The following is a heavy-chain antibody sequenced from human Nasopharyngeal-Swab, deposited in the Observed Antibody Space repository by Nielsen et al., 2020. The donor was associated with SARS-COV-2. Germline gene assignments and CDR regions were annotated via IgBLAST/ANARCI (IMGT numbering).Heavy chain of an antibody. D-gene: IGHD6-19*01. Sequence: SETLSLTCAVYGGSFSGYYWSWIRQPPGKGLEWIGEINHSGSTNYNPSLKSRVTISVDTSKNQFSLKLSSVTAADTAVYYCASQWLVRNYFDYWGQGTLVTVSS. CDR2: INHSGST. CDR3: ASQWLVRNYFDY. CDR1: GGSFSGYY. J-gene: IGHJ4*02. V-gene: IGHV4-34*01.